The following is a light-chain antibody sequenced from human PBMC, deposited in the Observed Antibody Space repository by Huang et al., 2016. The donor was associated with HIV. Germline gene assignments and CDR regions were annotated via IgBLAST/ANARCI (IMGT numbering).Light chain of an antibody. CDR1: QSVSNSY. V-gene: IGKV3-20*01. Sequence: EIVLTQSPGTLSLSPGERATLSCRASQSVSNSYLAWYKQKPGQAPRLLIYGASNRATVIPDRFRGSGSGTDFTLTISRLEPEDFAVYFCQQYGSSSLTFGGGTKVEIK. CDR3: QQYGSSSLT. J-gene: IGKJ4*01. CDR2: GAS.